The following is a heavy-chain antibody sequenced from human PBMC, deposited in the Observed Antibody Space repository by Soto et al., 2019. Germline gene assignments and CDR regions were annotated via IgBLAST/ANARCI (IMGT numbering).Heavy chain of an antibody. CDR1: GGSISSYY. Sequence: SETLSLTCTVSGGSISSYYWSWIRQPPGKGLEWIGYIYYSGSTNYNPSLKSRVTISVDTSKNQLSLKLSSVTAADTAVYYCATSLYSYGPRFAYWGQGTLVTVS. CDR3: ATSLYSYGPRFAY. D-gene: IGHD5-18*01. CDR2: IYYSGST. J-gene: IGHJ4*02. V-gene: IGHV4-59*01.